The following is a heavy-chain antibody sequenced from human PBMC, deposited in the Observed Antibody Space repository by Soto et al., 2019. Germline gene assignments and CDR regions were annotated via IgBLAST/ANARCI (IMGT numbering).Heavy chain of an antibody. CDR1: GYTFTSYY. CDR3: PGQYSSSSARRAFDI. Sequence: ASVKVSCKASGYTFTSYYMHWVRQAPGQGLEWMGIINPSGGSTSYAQKFQGRVTMTRDTSTSTVYMELSSLRSEDTAVYYCPGQYSSSSARRAFDIWGQGTMVTVSS. CDR2: INPSGGST. V-gene: IGHV1-46*01. J-gene: IGHJ3*02. D-gene: IGHD6-6*01.